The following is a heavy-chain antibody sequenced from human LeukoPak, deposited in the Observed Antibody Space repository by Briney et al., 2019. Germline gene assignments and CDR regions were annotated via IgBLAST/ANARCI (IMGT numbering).Heavy chain of an antibody. Sequence: GEYLNIPCKGSGYSFTSYLLGWVRQMPGKGLEWMGIIYPGDSDTRYSPSFQGQVTISADKSISTAYLQWSSLKASDTAMYYCARSRVGGDFDYWGQGTLVTVSS. V-gene: IGHV5-51*01. CDR1: GYSFTSYL. J-gene: IGHJ4*02. CDR3: ARSRVGGDFDY. CDR2: IYPGDSDT. D-gene: IGHD3-10*01.